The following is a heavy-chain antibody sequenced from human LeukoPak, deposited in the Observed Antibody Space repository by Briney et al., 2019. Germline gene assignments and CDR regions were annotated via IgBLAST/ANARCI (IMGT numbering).Heavy chain of an antibody. CDR3: ARVEEGYGSGRREDYYYYYMDV. V-gene: IGHV4-34*01. J-gene: IGHJ6*03. CDR1: GGSFSGYY. D-gene: IGHD3-10*01. CDR2: INHSGST. Sequence: SETLSLTCAVYGGSFSGYYWSWIRQPPGKGLEWIGEINHSGSTNYNPSLKSRVTISVDTSKNQFSLKLSSVTAADTAVYYCARVEEGYGSGRREDYYYYYMDVWGKGTTVTISS.